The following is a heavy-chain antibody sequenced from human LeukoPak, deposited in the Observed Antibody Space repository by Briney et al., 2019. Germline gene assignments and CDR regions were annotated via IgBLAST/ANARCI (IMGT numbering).Heavy chain of an antibody. D-gene: IGHD6-25*01. CDR3: ARDDGPIIAAG. V-gene: IGHV3-21*01. Sequence: GGSLRLSCAASGFTFSSYSMNWVRQAPGKGLEWVSSISSSSSYIYYADSVKGRFTISRDNAKNSLYLQMNSLRAEDTAVYYCARDDGPIIAAGWGQGTLVTVSS. J-gene: IGHJ4*02. CDR1: GFTFSSYS. CDR2: ISSSSSYI.